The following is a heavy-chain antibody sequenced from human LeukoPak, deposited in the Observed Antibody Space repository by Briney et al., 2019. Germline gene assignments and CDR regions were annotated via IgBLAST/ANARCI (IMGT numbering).Heavy chain of an antibody. CDR1: GYTFTSYY. CDR2: INPSGGST. D-gene: IGHD3-22*01. J-gene: IGHJ3*02. V-gene: IGHV1-46*01. Sequence: ASVKVSCKASGYTFTSYYMHWVRQAPGQGLEWMGLINPSGGSTSYAQKFQGRVTMTRDMSTSTVYMELSSLRSEDTAVYYCARAAGYYYDSSGSNDAFDIWGQGTMVTVSS. CDR3: ARAAGYYYDSSGSNDAFDI.